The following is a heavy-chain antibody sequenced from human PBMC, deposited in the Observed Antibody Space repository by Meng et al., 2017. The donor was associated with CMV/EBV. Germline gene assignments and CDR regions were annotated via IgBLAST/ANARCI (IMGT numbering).Heavy chain of an antibody. CDR3: ARGSYYRYVIDY. D-gene: IGHD2-21*01. Sequence: QLQRQESGPGLVKPSETLSLTCTVSGGSISSSSYYWGWIRQPPGKGLEWIGSIYYSGSTYYNPSLKSRVTISVDTSKNQFSLKLSSVTAADTAVYYCARGSYYRYVIDYWGQGTLVTVSS. J-gene: IGHJ4*02. CDR2: IYYSGST. V-gene: IGHV4-39*07. CDR1: GGSISSSSYY.